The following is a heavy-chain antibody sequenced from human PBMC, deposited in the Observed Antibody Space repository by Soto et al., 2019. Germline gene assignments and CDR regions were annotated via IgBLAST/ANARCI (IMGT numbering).Heavy chain of an antibody. Sequence: EVQLVESGGGLVQPGGSLRLSCAASGFTVSSNYMSWVRQAPGKGLEWVSVIYSGGSTYYADSVKGRFTISRDNSKNTLYLQMNSLRAEDTAVYYCARDTMRHRGRSPYYYMDVWGKGTTVTVSS. V-gene: IGHV3-66*01. CDR1: GFTVSSNY. D-gene: IGHD1-1*01. J-gene: IGHJ6*03. CDR2: IYSGGST. CDR3: ARDTMRHRGRSPYYYMDV.